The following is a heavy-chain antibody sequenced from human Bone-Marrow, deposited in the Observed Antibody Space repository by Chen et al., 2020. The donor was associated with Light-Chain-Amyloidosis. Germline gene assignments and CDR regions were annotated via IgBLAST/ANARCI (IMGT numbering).Heavy chain of an antibody. CDR3: ARLVLSMEYCSTSGCYGTWIPCDY. J-gene: IGHJ4*02. CDR2: IYYNGST. D-gene: IGHD2-2*01. CDR1: GGSISSVSYR. Sequence: QLQLQESGPGLVKPSETLSLTCTVSGGSISSVSYRWGWIRQPPGKGLEWIGSIYYNGSTYYNPSLKSRVTISVDTSKNQFSLRLTSVTAADTAVYYCARLVLSMEYCSTSGCYGTWIPCDYWGQGTLVTVSS. V-gene: IGHV4-39*01.